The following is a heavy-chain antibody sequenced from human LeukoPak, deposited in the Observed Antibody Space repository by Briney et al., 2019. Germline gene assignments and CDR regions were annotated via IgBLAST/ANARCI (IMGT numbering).Heavy chain of an antibody. CDR3: ARAYCSGGGCYSGC. J-gene: IGHJ4*02. Sequence: ASVKVSCKASGYTFTSYAMHWVRQAPGQRLEWMGWINAGNGNTKYSQKFQGRVTITRDTSASTAYMELSSLRSEDTAAYYCARAYCSGGGCYSGCWGQGTLVTVSS. V-gene: IGHV1-3*01. D-gene: IGHD2-15*01. CDR1: GYTFTSYA. CDR2: INAGNGNT.